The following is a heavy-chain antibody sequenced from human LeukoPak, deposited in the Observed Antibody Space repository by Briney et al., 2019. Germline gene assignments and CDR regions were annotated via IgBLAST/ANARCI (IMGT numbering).Heavy chain of an antibody. CDR1: GFTFSSYG. Sequence: QPGRSLRLSCAASGFTFSSYGMHWVRQAPGKGLEWVAVISYDGSNKYYADSVKGRFTISRDNSKNTLYLQMNSLRAEDTAVYYCARDGGLYSSGWCGVDYWGQGTLVTVSS. CDR3: ARDGGLYSSGWCGVDY. D-gene: IGHD6-19*01. J-gene: IGHJ4*02. V-gene: IGHV3-30*03. CDR2: ISYDGSNK.